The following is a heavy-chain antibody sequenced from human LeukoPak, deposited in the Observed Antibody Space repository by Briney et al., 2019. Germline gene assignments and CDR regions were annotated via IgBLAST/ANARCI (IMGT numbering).Heavy chain of an antibody. D-gene: IGHD6-13*01. CDR3: ARDSSSWYVDV. Sequence: GSLRLSCAASGFTFSSYAMSWVRQPPGKGLEWIGEINHSGSTNYNPSLKSRVTISVDTSKNQFSLKLSSVTAADTAVYYCARDSSSWYVDVWGQGTTVTVSS. J-gene: IGHJ6*02. CDR1: GFTFSSYA. CDR2: INHSGST. V-gene: IGHV4-34*01.